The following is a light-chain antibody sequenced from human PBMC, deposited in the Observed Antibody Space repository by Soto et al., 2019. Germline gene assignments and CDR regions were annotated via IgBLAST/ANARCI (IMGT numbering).Light chain of an antibody. CDR1: SNDVGGYNY. CDR3: QSYHSGNVV. J-gene: IGLJ2*01. V-gene: IGLV2-8*01. Sequence: QSALTQPPSASGSPGQSVTISCTGSSNDVGGYNYVSWYQQHPGKAPKLMIYEVNKRPSGVPDRFSGSKSGNTASLTVSGLQADDEADYYCQSYHSGNVVFGGGTKLTVL. CDR2: EVN.